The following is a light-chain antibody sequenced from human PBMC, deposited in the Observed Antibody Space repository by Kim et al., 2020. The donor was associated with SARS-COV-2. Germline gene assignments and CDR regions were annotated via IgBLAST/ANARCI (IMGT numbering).Light chain of an antibody. CDR2: AAS. V-gene: IGKV1-27*01. CDR1: QAITKY. J-gene: IGKJ1*01. CDR3: QKYNGAPWT. Sequence: ASIGDRVTITCRASQAITKYLAWYQQKPRQAPKPLIYAASTLQSGVPSRFSGSGSGTEFTLTISSLQPEDVATYYCQKYNGAPWTFGQGTKVDIK.